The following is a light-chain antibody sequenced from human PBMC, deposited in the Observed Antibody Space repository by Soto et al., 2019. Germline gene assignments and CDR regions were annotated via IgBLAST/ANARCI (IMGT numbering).Light chain of an antibody. CDR3: QQRTNWRLT. CDR1: QSVSSY. Sequence: EIVLTQSPATLSLSPGERATLSCRASQSVSSYLTWYQQKPGQAPRLLIYDASNRATGIPARFSGSGSGPDFTPTISSLEPEDFAVYFCQQRTNWRLTSGGGTKVEIK. CDR2: DAS. J-gene: IGKJ4*01. V-gene: IGKV3-11*01.